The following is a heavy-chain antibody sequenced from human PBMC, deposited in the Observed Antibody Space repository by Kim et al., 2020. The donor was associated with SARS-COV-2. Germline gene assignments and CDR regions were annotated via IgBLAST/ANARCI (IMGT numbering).Heavy chain of an antibody. J-gene: IGHJ4*02. CDR3: ARGAPLGITIFGVPSRGTTLFDY. V-gene: IGHV4-34*01. D-gene: IGHD3-3*01. Sequence: SETLSLTCAVYGGSFSGYYWSWIRQPPGKGLEWIGEINHSGSTNYNPSLKSRVTISVDTSKNQFSLKLSSVTAAATALYYCARGAPLGITIFGVPSRGTTLFDYWGQGTLVTVSS. CDR2: INHSGST. CDR1: GGSFSGYY.